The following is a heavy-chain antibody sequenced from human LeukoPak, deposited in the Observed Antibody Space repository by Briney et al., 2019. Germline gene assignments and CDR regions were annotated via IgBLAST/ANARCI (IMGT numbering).Heavy chain of an antibody. CDR1: GFTFGDYA. D-gene: IGHD7-27*01. CDR3: WGNYYYYMDV. Sequence: GGSLRLSCTASGFTFGDYAMSWVRQTPGKGLEWVGFIRSKAYGGTTEYAASVKGRFTISRDDSKSIAYLQMNSLKTEDTAVYYCWGNYYYYMDVWGKGTTVTVSS. CDR2: IRSKAYGGTT. J-gene: IGHJ6*03. V-gene: IGHV3-49*04.